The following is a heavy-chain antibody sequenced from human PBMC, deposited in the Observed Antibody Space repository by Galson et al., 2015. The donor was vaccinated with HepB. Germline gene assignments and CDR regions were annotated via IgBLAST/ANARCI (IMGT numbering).Heavy chain of an antibody. D-gene: IGHD6-6*01. Sequence: SLRLSCAASGFTFSNYKVHWVRQAPGKGLEWVSSISSSSSYIYYADSVKGRFTISRDNAESSPWLQMNSLRAEDTAVYYCWARGKVDYWGQGILVTVSS. CDR3: WARGKVDY. V-gene: IGHV3-21*01. CDR1: GFTFSNYK. CDR2: ISSSSSYI. J-gene: IGHJ4*02.